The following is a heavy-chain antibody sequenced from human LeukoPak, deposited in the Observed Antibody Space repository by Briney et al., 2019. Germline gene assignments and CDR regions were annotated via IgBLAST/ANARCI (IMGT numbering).Heavy chain of an antibody. Sequence: RASVKVSCKVSGYTLTKLSMHWVRQAPGKGLEWMGGFEPEDGETIYAQKFQGRVTMTEDTSTDTAYMELSSLRSEDTAVYYCATARWELEEALGYWGQGTLVTVSS. J-gene: IGHJ4*02. V-gene: IGHV1-24*01. CDR1: GYTLTKLS. CDR3: ATARWELEEALGY. CDR2: FEPEDGET. D-gene: IGHD1-26*01.